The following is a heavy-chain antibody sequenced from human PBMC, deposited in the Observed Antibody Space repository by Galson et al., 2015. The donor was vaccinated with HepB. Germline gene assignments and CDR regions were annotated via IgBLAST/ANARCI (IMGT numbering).Heavy chain of an antibody. CDR1: GFTFTSAW. Sequence: SLRLSCAASGFTFTSAWMSWVRQSPGKGLEWVGLIRSNAAGGTTDYAAPVKGRFTISRDDSKTTLYLQMNSLKTEDTAVYYCTSHFSGSCYYWGQGTLVTVSS. V-gene: IGHV3-15*01. J-gene: IGHJ4*02. CDR3: TSHFSGSCYY. CDR2: IRSNAAGGTT. D-gene: IGHD3-10*01.